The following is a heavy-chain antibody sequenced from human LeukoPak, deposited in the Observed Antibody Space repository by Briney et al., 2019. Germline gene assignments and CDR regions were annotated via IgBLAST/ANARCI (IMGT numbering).Heavy chain of an antibody. J-gene: IGHJ6*03. V-gene: IGHV3-23*01. CDR2: ISGSGGST. CDR1: GFTFSSYA. Sequence: PGGSLRLSCAASGFTFSSYAMSWVRQAPGKGLEWVSAISGSGGSTYYADSVKGRFTISRDNSKNTLYLQMNSLRAEDTAVYYCAKNQRDHNYYYYYMDVWGKGTTVTVSS. CDR3: AKNQRDHNYYYYYMDV. D-gene: IGHD1-14*01.